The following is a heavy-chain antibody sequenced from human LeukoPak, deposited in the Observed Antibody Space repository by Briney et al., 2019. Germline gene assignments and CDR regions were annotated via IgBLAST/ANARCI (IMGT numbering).Heavy chain of an antibody. J-gene: IGHJ4*02. CDR1: GGTFSSYA. Sequence: AVKVSCKASGGTFSSYAISWVRQAPGQGLEWMGRIIPIFGIANYAQKFQGRVTITADKSTSTAYMELSSLRSEDTAVYYCAFPRGRSRDGYNWVFDYWGQGTLVTVSS. CDR2: IIPIFGIA. CDR3: AFPRGRSRDGYNWVFDY. V-gene: IGHV1-69*04. D-gene: IGHD5-24*01.